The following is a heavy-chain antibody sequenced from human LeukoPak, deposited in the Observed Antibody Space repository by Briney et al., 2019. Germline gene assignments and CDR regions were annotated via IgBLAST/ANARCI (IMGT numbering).Heavy chain of an antibody. J-gene: IGHJ3*02. CDR3: ARAGYSYGSNAVDAFDI. CDR2: IIPIFGTA. D-gene: IGHD5-18*01. Sequence: SVKVSCKASGGTFSSYAISWVRQAPGQGLEWMGGIIPIFGTANYAQKFQGRVTITADGSTSTAYMELSSLRSEDTAVYYCARAGYSYGSNAVDAFDIWGQGTMVTVSS. V-gene: IGHV1-69*13. CDR1: GGTFSSYA.